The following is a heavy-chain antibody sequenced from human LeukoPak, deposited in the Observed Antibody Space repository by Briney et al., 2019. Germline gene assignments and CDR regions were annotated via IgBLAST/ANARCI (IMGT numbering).Heavy chain of an antibody. CDR1: GYTFTSCD. CDR2: MNPNSGNT. V-gene: IGHV1-8*01. Sequence: ASVKVSCKASGYTFTSCDINWVRQATGQGLEWMGWMNPNSGNTGYGQSYQGRITMTRDISIGTAYMELSNLTSEDTAIYYCTRGSSGRRDNWGQGTLVTVSA. J-gene: IGHJ4*02. CDR3: TRGSSGRRDN. D-gene: IGHD6-19*01.